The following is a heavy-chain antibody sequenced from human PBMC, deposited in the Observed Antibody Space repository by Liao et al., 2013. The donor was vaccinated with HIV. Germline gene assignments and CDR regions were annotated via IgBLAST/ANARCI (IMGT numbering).Heavy chain of an antibody. CDR2: INHSGSA. Sequence: QVQLQQWGAGLLKPSETLSLTCAVYGGSFSGYFWSWIRQPPGKGLEWIGDINHSGSANYNPSLKSRVTISVGKSKNQFSLKLSSVTAADTAVYYCARGSPAVYFYMDVWGKGTKVTVSS. J-gene: IGHJ6*03. V-gene: IGHV4-34*01. CDR3: ARGSPAVYFYMDV. CDR1: GGSFSGYF.